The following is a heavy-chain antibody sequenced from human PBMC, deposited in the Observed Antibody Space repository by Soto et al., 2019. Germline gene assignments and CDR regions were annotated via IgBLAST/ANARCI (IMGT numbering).Heavy chain of an antibody. Sequence: PGGSLRLSCAASGFTFSSDSMNWFRQAPGKGLEWVSYISSSSSTIYYADSVKGRFTISRDNAKNSLYLQMNSLRDEDTAVYYCARGSGYYYEDAFDIWGQGTMVTVSS. CDR1: GFTFSSDS. D-gene: IGHD3-22*01. J-gene: IGHJ3*02. CDR2: ISSSSSTI. V-gene: IGHV3-48*02. CDR3: ARGSGYYYEDAFDI.